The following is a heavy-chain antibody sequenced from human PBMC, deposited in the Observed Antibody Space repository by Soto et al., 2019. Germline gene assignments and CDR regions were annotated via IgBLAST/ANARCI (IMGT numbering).Heavy chain of an antibody. J-gene: IGHJ5*02. V-gene: IGHV1-69*13. CDR1: GGTFSSYA. CDR3: ARGRGMGATNWFDP. CDR2: IIPIFGTA. D-gene: IGHD1-26*01. Sequence: ASVKVSCNASGGTFSSYAISWVRQAPGQGLEWMGGIIPIFGTANYAQKFQGRVTITADESTSTAYMELSSLRSEDTAVYYCARGRGMGATNWFDPWGQGTLVTVSS.